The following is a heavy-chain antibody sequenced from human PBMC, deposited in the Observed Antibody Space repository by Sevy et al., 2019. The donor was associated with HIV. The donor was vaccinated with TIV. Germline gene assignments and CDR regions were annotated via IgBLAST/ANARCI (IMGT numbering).Heavy chain of an antibody. J-gene: IGHJ4*02. CDR3: ARGILTAPRSSFDF. D-gene: IGHD5-18*01. V-gene: IGHV3-74*01. Sequence: GGSLRLSCAVSGFTFSSHWMHWVRQAPGNGLVWVSRINSDESSTNYADSVRGRFTISRDNAKNTLYLQMNSLRADDTAVYYCARGILTAPRSSFDFWGQGALVTVSS. CDR1: GFTFSSHW. CDR2: INSDESST.